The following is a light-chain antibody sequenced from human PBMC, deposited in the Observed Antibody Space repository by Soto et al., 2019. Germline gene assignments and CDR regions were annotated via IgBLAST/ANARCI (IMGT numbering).Light chain of an antibody. CDR3: QQYNSYSRT. V-gene: IGKV1-5*03. J-gene: IGKJ2*01. CDR2: KAS. CDR1: QSISNW. Sequence: DIQMTQSPSPLSASVGDRVTITCRASQSISNWLAWHQQKPGKAPKLLIYKASSLESGVPSRFSGSGSGTEFTLTINSLQPDDVATYYCQQYNSYSRTFGQGTKVDIK.